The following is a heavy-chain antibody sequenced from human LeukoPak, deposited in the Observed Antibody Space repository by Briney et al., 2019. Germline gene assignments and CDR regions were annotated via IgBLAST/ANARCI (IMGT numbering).Heavy chain of an antibody. CDR1: GFTFSSYG. D-gene: IGHD2/OR15-2a*01. Sequence: GRSLRLSCAASGFTFSSYGMHWVRQAPVKGLEWVAVIWYDGSNKYYPDSVQGRFTISRDNSKNTLYLQVNSLRAEDTGVYYCARDRSMSGWYIDLWGRGTLVTGSS. CDR3: ARDRSMSGWYIDL. J-gene: IGHJ2*01. CDR2: IWYDGSNK. V-gene: IGHV3-33*01.